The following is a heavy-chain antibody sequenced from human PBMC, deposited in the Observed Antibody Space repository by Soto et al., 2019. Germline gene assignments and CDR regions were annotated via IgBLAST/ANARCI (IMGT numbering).Heavy chain of an antibody. CDR3: ARSSGVTATEPLYYYGMDV. CDR1: GGSISSSSYY. D-gene: IGHD2-21*02. Sequence: SETLSLTCTVSGGSISSSSYYWGWIRQPPGKGLEWIGSIYYSGSTYYNPSLKSRVTISVDTSKNQFSLKLSSVTAADTAVYYCARSSGVTATEPLYYYGMDVWGQGTTVTVSS. J-gene: IGHJ6*02. V-gene: IGHV4-39*01. CDR2: IYYSGST.